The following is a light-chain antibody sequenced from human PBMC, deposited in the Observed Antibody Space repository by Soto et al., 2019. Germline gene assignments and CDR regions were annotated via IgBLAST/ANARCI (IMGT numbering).Light chain of an antibody. V-gene: IGKV3-15*01. J-gene: IGKJ5*01. CDR2: GAS. Sequence: ETVMTQSPATLSVSPWERASLSCRSSQSVSSNLAWYQQKPGQAPRLLIYGASTRATGIPARFSGSGSGTEFPLTISSLQSEDFAVYYCQQYKNWPPITFGQGTRLEI. CDR1: QSVSSN. CDR3: QQYKNWPPIT.